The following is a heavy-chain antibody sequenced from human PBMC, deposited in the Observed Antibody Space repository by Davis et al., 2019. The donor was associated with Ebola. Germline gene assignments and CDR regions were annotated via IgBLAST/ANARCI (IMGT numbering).Heavy chain of an antibody. CDR1: GYTFTSYD. J-gene: IGHJ4*02. CDR2: MNPNSGNT. V-gene: IGHV1-8*01. D-gene: IGHD2-15*01. CDR3: AIVVVVAATRPSYDY. Sequence: ASVKVSCKASGYTFTSYDINWVRQATGQGLEWMGWMNPNSGNTGYAQKFQGRVTMTRNTSISTAYMELSSLRSEDTAVYYCAIVVVVAATRPSYDYWGQGTLVTVSS.